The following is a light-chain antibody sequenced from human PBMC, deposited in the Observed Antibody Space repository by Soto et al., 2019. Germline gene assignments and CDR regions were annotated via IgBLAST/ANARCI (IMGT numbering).Light chain of an antibody. V-gene: IGKV1-39*01. Sequence: DIQMTQSPSSLSASVGDRVTITCRASQSISNYLNWYQQKPGQAPKILIFATSSLQSGVPSRFSGSGSGTDFTLTISSLQPEDSGSYYCQQGDSRPITFGQGTRLEIK. CDR3: QQGDSRPIT. J-gene: IGKJ5*01. CDR1: QSISNY. CDR2: ATS.